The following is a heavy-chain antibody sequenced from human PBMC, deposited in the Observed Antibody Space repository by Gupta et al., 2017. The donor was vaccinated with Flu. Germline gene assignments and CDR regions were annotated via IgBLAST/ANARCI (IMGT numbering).Heavy chain of an antibody. Sequence: QVQLQQWGAGLLKPSETLSLTCAVYGGSFSGYYWSWIRQPPGKGLEWIGEINHSGSTNYNPSLKSRVTISVDTSKNQFSLKLSSVTAADTAVYYCARAIAAAGESTAVAFDYWGQGTLVTVSS. CDR2: INHSGST. CDR1: GGSFSGYY. D-gene: IGHD6-13*01. J-gene: IGHJ4*02. V-gene: IGHV4-34*01. CDR3: ARAIAAAGESTAVAFDY.